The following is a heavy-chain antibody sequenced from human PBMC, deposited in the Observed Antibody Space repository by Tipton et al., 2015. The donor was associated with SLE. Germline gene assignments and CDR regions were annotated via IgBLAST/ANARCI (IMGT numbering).Heavy chain of an antibody. J-gene: IGHJ6*02. Sequence: TLSLTCTVSGGSISSSSYYWGWIRQPPGKGLEWIGYIYYSGSTNYNPSLKSRVTISVDTSKNQFSLKLRSVTAADTAVYYCARDVGMDVWGQGTTVTVSS. CDR2: IYYSGST. CDR3: ARDVGMDV. V-gene: IGHV4-61*01. CDR1: GGSISSSSYY.